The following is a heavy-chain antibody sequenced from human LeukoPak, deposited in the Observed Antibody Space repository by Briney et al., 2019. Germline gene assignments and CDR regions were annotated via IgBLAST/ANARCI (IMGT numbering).Heavy chain of an antibody. V-gene: IGHV3-7*01. CDR3: ARAGYTSGYDY. Sequence: GWSLRLSCAASGFTCSSYWMSWVRQAPGQGLEWLANIKEDGSDKYYVDSVKGRFTISRDNAKNSLYLQMNNLRVEDTAVYYCARAGYTSGYDYWGQGTLVTVSS. J-gene: IGHJ4*02. CDR1: GFTCSSYW. CDR2: IKEDGSDK. D-gene: IGHD6-19*01.